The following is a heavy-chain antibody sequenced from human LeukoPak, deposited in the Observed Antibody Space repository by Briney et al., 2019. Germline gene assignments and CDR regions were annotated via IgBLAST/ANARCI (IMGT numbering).Heavy chain of an antibody. CDR3: ARGTYYYEF. D-gene: IGHD3-22*01. V-gene: IGHV3-7*04. J-gene: IGHJ4*02. CDR1: KFTFSDYW. CDR2: MNQLGNEK. Sequence: GGSLRLSCAASKFTFSDYWMTWVCQAPGKGPEWVAYMNQLGNEKKYLDSVKGRFTISRDNAKNSLYLQMTSLRVDDTAVYYCARGTYYYEFWGQGTLVTVSS.